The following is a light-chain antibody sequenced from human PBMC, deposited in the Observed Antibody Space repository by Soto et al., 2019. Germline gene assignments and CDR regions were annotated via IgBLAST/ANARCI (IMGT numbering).Light chain of an antibody. Sequence: QPVLTQPPSVSGAPGQRVTISCTGSSSNIGAGYNVHWYQQLPGTAPKLLIYVNSNRPSGVPDRFSGSKSGTSASLAITGLQAEDEADYYCQSYDSSLSGSIFGGGTQLTVL. CDR2: VNS. V-gene: IGLV1-40*01. J-gene: IGLJ2*01. CDR1: SSNIGAGYN. CDR3: QSYDSSLSGSI.